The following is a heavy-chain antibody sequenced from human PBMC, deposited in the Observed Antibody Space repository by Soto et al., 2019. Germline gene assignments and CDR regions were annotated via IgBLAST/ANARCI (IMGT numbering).Heavy chain of an antibody. V-gene: IGHV3-33*01. Sequence: QVQLVESGGGVVQPGRSLRLSCAASELTFSSYGMHWVRQAPGKGLEWVAVIWYDGSNKYYADSVKGRFTISRDNSKNTLYLQMNSLRAEDTAVYYCASTTGGGTTGAFDIWGQGTMVTVSS. J-gene: IGHJ3*02. CDR3: ASTTGGGTTGAFDI. CDR1: ELTFSSYG. D-gene: IGHD4-17*01. CDR2: IWYDGSNK.